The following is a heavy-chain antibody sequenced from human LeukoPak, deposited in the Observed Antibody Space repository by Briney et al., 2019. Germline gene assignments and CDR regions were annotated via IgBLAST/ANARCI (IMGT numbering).Heavy chain of an antibody. Sequence: GGSLRLSCAASGFTFNTYLMHWVRQAPGKGLEWVAFILYDGTHKYYADSVRGRFTISRDNSKKTLYLQMNSLKSEDTAVYYCARDEGGLYYGSGSSSGDYMDVWGKGTTVTVSS. D-gene: IGHD3-10*01. CDR1: GFTFNTYL. CDR2: ILYDGTHK. J-gene: IGHJ6*03. V-gene: IGHV3-30*04. CDR3: ARDEGGLYYGSGSSSGDYMDV.